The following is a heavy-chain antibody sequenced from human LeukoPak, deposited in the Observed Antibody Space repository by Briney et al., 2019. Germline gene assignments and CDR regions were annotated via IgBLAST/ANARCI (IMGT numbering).Heavy chain of an antibody. CDR1: GGTFSSYA. CDR2: IIPIFGIA. J-gene: IGHJ6*02. V-gene: IGHV1-69*04. CDR3: ARGAAAAGYYYYYGMDV. Sequence: ASVKVSCKASGGTFSSYAISWVRQAPGQGLEWMGRIIPIFGIANYAQKFQGRVTITADKSTSTAYMELSSLRSEDTAVYYCARGAAAAGYYYYYGMDVWGQGTTVTVSS. D-gene: IGHD6-13*01.